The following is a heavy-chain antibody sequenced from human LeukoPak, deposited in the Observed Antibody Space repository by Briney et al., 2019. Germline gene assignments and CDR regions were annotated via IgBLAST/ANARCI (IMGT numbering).Heavy chain of an antibody. J-gene: IGHJ5*02. CDR3: ARDAPYSSSWYEGDNWFDP. CDR2: ISGHNGNT. Sequence: APVKLSCKASGYTFTSYGISWVRQAPGQGLEWMRWISGHNGNTNYAQKLQGRVTMTTDTSTSTAYMELRSLRSDDTAVYYCARDAPYSSSWYEGDNWFDPWGQGTLVTVSS. CDR1: GYTFTSYG. D-gene: IGHD6-13*01. V-gene: IGHV1-18*01.